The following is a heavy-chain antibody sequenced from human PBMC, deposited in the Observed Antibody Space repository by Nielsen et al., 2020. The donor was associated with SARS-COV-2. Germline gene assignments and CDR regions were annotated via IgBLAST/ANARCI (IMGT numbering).Heavy chain of an antibody. V-gene: IGHV6-1*01. D-gene: IGHD2-2*01. Sequence: SETLSLTCDISGDSVSSNTVSWSWIRQSPSRGLEWLGRTYYRSKWYNEYADSVKSRININPDTSKNQFSLQLKSVTHEDTALYYCARASRQAWYFDLWGRGTLVTVSS. CDR1: GDSVSSNTVS. CDR3: ARASRQAWYFDL. CDR2: TYYRSKWYN. J-gene: IGHJ2*01.